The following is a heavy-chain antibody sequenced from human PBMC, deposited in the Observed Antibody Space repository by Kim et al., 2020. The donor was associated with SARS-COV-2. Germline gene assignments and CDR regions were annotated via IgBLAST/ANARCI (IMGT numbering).Heavy chain of an antibody. CDR2: VSGGGGST. Sequence: GGSLRLSCAASGFRFSSYVMSWVRQAPGKGLEWVSGVSGGGGSTFYADSVKGRFTISRDNSKNTVYLQMNGLRAEDTAVYHCAKQTIAGPLLWTGMDVWARGPRSPSPQ. D-gene: IGHD3-10*01. J-gene: IGHJ6*01. V-gene: IGHV3-23*01. CDR1: GFRFSSYV. CDR3: AKQTIAGPLLWTGMDV.